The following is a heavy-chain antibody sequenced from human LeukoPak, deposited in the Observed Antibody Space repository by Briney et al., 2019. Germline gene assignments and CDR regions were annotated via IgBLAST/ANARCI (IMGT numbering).Heavy chain of an antibody. Sequence: GASVKVSCKASGYTFTSYGISWVRQAPGQGLEWMGWINTDTGNPTYALGFTGRFVFSSDTSVSTAYLQISSLQAEDTAVYYCARDLGYNSGWYLVDYWGQGTLVTVSS. J-gene: IGHJ4*02. CDR3: ARDLGYNSGWYLVDY. CDR2: INTDTGNP. V-gene: IGHV7-4-1*02. D-gene: IGHD6-19*01. CDR1: GYTFTSYG.